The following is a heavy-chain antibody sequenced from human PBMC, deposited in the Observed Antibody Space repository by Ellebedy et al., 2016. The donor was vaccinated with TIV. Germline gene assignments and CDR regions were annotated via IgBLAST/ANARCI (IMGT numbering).Heavy chain of an antibody. CDR1: GYSVTELS. J-gene: IGHJ6*02. Sequence: AASVKVSCKVSGYSVTELSIHWVRQAPGKGLEWMGGFDPEDDETVFAQNFQGRVTMTEDTFTDTAYMELSSLRPEDTAVYYCATDGPGDPHAKPYYHYYGRDVWGQGTTVTVSS. D-gene: IGHD2-2*01. CDR2: FDPEDDET. V-gene: IGHV1-24*01. CDR3: ATDGPGDPHAKPYYHYYGRDV.